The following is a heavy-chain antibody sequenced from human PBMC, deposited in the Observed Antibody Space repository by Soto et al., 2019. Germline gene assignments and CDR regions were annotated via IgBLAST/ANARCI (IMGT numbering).Heavy chain of an antibody. CDR2: ISSSSSTI. J-gene: IGHJ3*02. Sequence: GGSLRLSCAASGFTFSSYSMNWVRQAPGKGLEWVSYISSSSSTIYYADSVKGRFTISRDNAKNSLYLQMNSLRAEDTAVYYCATLQATEPDAFDIWGQGTMVTVSS. CDR3: ATLQATEPDAFDI. V-gene: IGHV3-48*01. CDR1: GFTFSSYS.